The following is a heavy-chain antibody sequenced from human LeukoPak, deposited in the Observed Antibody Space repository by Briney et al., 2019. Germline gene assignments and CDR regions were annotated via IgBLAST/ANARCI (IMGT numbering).Heavy chain of an antibody. CDR3: ARETTMVRGVISTSNWFDP. V-gene: IGHV1-69*13. CDR2: IIPIFGTA. D-gene: IGHD3-10*01. Sequence: SVKVSCKASGGTFSSYAISWVRQAPGQGLEWMGGIIPIFGTANYAQKFQGRVRITADESTSTAYMELSSLRSEDTAVYYCARETTMVRGVISTSNWFDPWGQGTLVTVSS. J-gene: IGHJ5*02. CDR1: GGTFSSYA.